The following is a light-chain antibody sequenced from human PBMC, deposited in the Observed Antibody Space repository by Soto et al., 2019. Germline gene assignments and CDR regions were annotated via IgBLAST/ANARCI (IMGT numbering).Light chain of an antibody. CDR3: QQYNNWPT. CDR2: GAS. Sequence: ELVMTQSPATLSVSPGERATLSRRASQTISTNLAWFKHKPGQAPRLLIYGASTRATGIPARFSGSGSGTEFTLTIRSLKSEDFAVDYCQQYNNWPTFGQGTRLEIK. J-gene: IGKJ5*01. CDR1: QTISTN. V-gene: IGKV3-15*01.